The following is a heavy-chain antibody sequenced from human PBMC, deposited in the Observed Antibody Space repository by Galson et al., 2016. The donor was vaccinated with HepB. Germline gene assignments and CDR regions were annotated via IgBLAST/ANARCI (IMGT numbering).Heavy chain of an antibody. CDR3: ARTSISYYFDTTGHYSTRSNWFDP. CDR1: GFTFSSYS. CDR2: ISTSGSTI. V-gene: IGHV3-48*04. Sequence: SLRLSCAASGFTFSSYSMNWVRQTPGKGLEWVSYISTSGSTIYYADSVKGRFFISRDNARNSLYLHMNSLRAEDTAVYYCARTSISYYFDTTGHYSTRSNWFDPWGQGTLVTVSS. D-gene: IGHD3-22*01. J-gene: IGHJ5*02.